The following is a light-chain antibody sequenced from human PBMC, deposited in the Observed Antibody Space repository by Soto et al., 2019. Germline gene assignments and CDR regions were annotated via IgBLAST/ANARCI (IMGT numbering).Light chain of an antibody. V-gene: IGKV1-33*01. CDR3: QQYDNLP. CDR2: DAS. J-gene: IGKJ4*01. Sequence: DLQMTQSPSSLSASVGDRVTITCQASQDISNYLKWYQQKPGKAPNLLNYDASNLETGVPSRFSGSGSGTDFTFTISSLQPEDIATYYCQQYDNLPFGGGTKVEIK. CDR1: QDISNY.